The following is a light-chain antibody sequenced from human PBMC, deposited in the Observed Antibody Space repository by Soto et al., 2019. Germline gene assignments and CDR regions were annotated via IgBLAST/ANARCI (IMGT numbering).Light chain of an antibody. CDR3: QQYYSYPPT. CDR2: AAS. CDR1: QGISSY. J-gene: IGKJ1*01. Sequence: AIRMTQSPSSPSASTGDRVTITCRASQGISSYLAWYQQKPGKAPKLLIYAASTLQSGVPSRFSGSGSGTDFTLTISCLQSEDFATYYCQQYYSYPPTFGQGTKV. V-gene: IGKV1-8*01.